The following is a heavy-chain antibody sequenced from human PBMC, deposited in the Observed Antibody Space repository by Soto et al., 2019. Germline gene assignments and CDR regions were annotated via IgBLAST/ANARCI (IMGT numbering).Heavy chain of an antibody. V-gene: IGHV5-10-1*01. Sequence: GESLKISCKGSGYSFTSYWISWLRQMPGKGLEWMGRIDPSDSYTNYSPSFQGHVTISADKSISTAYLQWSSLKASDTAMYYCASQYYYGSGSYSFEYWGQGTLVNVSS. J-gene: IGHJ4*02. CDR1: GYSFTSYW. CDR2: IDPSDSYT. D-gene: IGHD3-10*01. CDR3: ASQYYYGSGSYSFEY.